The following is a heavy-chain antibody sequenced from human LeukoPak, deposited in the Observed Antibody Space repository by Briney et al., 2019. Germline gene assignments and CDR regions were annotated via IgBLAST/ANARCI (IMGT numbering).Heavy chain of an antibody. J-gene: IGHJ4*02. V-gene: IGHV3-23*01. CDR2: ISGSGGST. Sequence: PGGSLRLSCAASGFTFSSYAMSWVRQAPGKGLEWVSAISGSGGSTYYADSVKGRFTISRDNSKNTLYLQMNSLRAEDTAVYYCAKDDSSGYYYPSGFDYWGQGTLVTVSS. CDR3: AKDDSSGYYYPSGFDY. CDR1: GFTFSSYA. D-gene: IGHD3-22*01.